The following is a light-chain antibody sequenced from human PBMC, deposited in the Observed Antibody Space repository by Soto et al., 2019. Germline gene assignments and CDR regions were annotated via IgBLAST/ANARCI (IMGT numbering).Light chain of an antibody. Sequence: EIVMTQSPATLSVSPGERATLSCRASQSVSSNLAWYHQKPGQAPRRLIYGASTRATGIPARFSGSGSGTEFTLTISSLQSEDFAIYFCQQYNNWPPDRTFGQGTKVEIK. CDR3: QQYNNWPPDRT. V-gene: IGKV3-15*01. J-gene: IGKJ1*01. CDR1: QSVSSN. CDR2: GAS.